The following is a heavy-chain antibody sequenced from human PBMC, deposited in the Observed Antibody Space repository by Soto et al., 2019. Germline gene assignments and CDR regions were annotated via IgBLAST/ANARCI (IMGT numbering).Heavy chain of an antibody. CDR2: VTYSGDST. Sequence: EVQLLESGGGLVQPGGSLRLSCAASGFTFSIYAMSWVRQAPGKGLEWVSGVTYSGDSTYYADSVRGRYTISRDNSKNTLYLQVNSLRAEDTAVYSCARDVAAAGPRKDAFDIWGQGTMVTVS. D-gene: IGHD6-13*01. V-gene: IGHV3-23*01. J-gene: IGHJ3*02. CDR1: GFTFSIYA. CDR3: ARDVAAAGPRKDAFDI.